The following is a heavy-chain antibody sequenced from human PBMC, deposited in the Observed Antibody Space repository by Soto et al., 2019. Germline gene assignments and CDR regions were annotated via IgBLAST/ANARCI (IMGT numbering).Heavy chain of an antibody. V-gene: IGHV4-39*01. CDR1: GDSISTPSYD. CDR3: ARQREGSITQSRRVVGNWFGP. CDR2: IYYSGRT. Sequence: PSETLSLTCTVSGDSISTPSYDWGWIRQPPGKGLEWMGNIYYSGRTFYHPSLKSRVTISVDTSKNQFSLKLSSVTAADTAIYYCARQREGSITQSRRVVGNWFGPWGQGTLVTVSS. D-gene: IGHD2-15*01. J-gene: IGHJ5*02.